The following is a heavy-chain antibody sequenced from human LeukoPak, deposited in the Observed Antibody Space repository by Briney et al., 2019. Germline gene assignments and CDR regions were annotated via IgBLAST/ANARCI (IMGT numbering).Heavy chain of an antibody. V-gene: IGHV4-34*01. CDR2: INHGGST. CDR1: GGSFSGYY. Sequence: PSETLSLTCAVYGGSFSGYYWSWIRQPPGKGLEWIGEINHGGSTNYNPSLKSRVTISVDKSKNQFSLKLSSVTAADTAVYYCARGVFVRSSSWYEGYYYYYGMDVWGKGTTVTVSS. D-gene: IGHD6-13*01. J-gene: IGHJ6*04. CDR3: ARGVFVRSSSWYEGYYYYYGMDV.